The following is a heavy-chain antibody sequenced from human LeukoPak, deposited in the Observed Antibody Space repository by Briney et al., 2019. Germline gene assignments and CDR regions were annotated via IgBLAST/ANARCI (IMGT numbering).Heavy chain of an antibody. CDR3: ARRAIVAGRGLYYFDY. D-gene: IGHD5-12*01. CDR1: GGSFSGYY. CDR2: INHSGST. Sequence: SETLSLTCAVYGGSFSGYYWSWIRQPPGKGLEWIGEINHSGSTNYNPSLKSRVTISVDTSKNQFSLKLSSVTAADTAVYYCARRAIVAGRGLYYFDYWGQGTLVTVSS. V-gene: IGHV4-34*01. J-gene: IGHJ4*02.